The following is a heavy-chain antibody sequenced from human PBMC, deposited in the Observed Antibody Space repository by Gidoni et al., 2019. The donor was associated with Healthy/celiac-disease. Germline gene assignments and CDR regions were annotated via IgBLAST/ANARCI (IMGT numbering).Heavy chain of an antibody. J-gene: IGHJ4*02. CDR3: AKGMGYSSSPLGY. Sequence: QVQLVESGGGVVQPGGSLRLSCAASGFTFSSYGMHWVRQAPGKGLEWVAFIRYDGSNKYYADSVKGRFTISRDNSKNTLYLQMNSLRAEDTAVYYCAKGMGYSSSPLGYWGQGTLVTVSS. V-gene: IGHV3-30*02. D-gene: IGHD6-6*01. CDR1: GFTFSSYG. CDR2: IRYDGSNK.